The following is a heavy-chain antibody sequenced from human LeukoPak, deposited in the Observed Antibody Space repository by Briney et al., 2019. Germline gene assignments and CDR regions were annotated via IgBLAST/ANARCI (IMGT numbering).Heavy chain of an antibody. Sequence: SQTLSLTCTVSGGSISSDDYYWSWIRPPPGKGLEWIGYIYYSGSTYYNPSLKVRVTTSVDTSKNQFSLKLRSVTSANTAVYDFAIYDNAGWESMEVWGKGNTVLVSS. J-gene: IGHJ6*03. CDR2: IYYSGST. CDR1: GGSISSDDYY. D-gene: IGHD3-16*01. CDR3: AIYDNAGWESMEV. V-gene: IGHV4-30-4*08.